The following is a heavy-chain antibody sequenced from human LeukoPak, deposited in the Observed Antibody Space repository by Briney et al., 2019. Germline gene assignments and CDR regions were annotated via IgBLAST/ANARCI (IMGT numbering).Heavy chain of an antibody. D-gene: IGHD3-16*01. CDR3: ARAAENYGGRFDS. J-gene: IGHJ4*02. CDR2: IYGGGST. V-gene: IGHV3-66*01. CDR1: GFTVSSKY. Sequence: PGGSLRLSCAASGFTVSSKYMSWVRQAPGKGLEWVSVIYGGGSTYYADSVKGRFTISRDNAKNSLYLQMNSLRAEDTAVYYCARAAENYGGRFDSWGQGTLVTVSS.